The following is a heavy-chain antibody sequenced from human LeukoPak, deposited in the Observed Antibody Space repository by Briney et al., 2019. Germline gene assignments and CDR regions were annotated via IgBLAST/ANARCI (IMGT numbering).Heavy chain of an antibody. V-gene: IGHV4-34*01. J-gene: IGHJ5*02. Sequence: SETLSLTCAVYGGSFSGYYWSWIRQSPGKGLEWIGEINHSGSTNYNPSLKSRVTISVDTSKNQFSLKLSSVTAADTAVYYCARDSLLLWFGELSAAFDPWGQGTLVTVSS. CDR3: ARDSLLLWFGELSAAFDP. CDR1: GGSFSGYY. CDR2: INHSGST. D-gene: IGHD3-10*01.